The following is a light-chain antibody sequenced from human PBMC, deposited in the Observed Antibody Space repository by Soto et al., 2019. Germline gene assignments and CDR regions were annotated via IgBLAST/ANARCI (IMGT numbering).Light chain of an antibody. CDR2: TAS. V-gene: IGKV1-5*01. J-gene: IGKJ1*01. CDR3: QEYNNYWT. Sequence: DIQMTQSPSTLSASVGDTVTITFRASQTIIRWLACYQQTPGKAPRLLIYTASTLESGVPSRFSASGSGTEFTLTISRLHPDDFATYYCQEYNNYWTFGQGTKVDIK. CDR1: QTIIRW.